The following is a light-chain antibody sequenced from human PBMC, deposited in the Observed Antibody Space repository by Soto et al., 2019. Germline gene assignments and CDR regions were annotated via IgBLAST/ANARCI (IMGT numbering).Light chain of an antibody. J-gene: IGLJ3*02. CDR1: SGSIDSNY. V-gene: IGLV6-57*04. CDR2: EDY. Sequence: NFMLTQPHSVSGSPGETITISCTRSSGSIDSNYVQWYQQRPGSAPTTLIYEDYQRPSGVPDRFSASIDSSSNSASLTISGLKSEDEADCYCQSNHGSTPWVFGGGTKLTVL. CDR3: QSNHGSTPWV.